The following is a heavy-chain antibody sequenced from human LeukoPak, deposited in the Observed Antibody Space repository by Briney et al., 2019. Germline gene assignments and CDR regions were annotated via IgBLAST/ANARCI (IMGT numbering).Heavy chain of an antibody. Sequence: GASVKVSCKVSGYTLTKLSMHWVRQAPGKGLEWMGGFDPEDGETIYAQKFQGRVTMTEDTSTDTAYMELRSLRSDDTAVYYCARGSSYGFSMGYWGQGTLVTVSS. V-gene: IGHV1-24*01. CDR3: ARGSSYGFSMGY. CDR2: FDPEDGET. D-gene: IGHD3-16*01. CDR1: GYTLTKLS. J-gene: IGHJ4*02.